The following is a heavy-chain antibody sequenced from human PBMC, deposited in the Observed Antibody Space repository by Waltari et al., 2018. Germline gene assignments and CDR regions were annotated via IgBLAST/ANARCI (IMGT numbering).Heavy chain of an antibody. CDR2: FDPEDGET. Sequence: QVQLVQSGAEVKKPGASVKVSCKVSGYTRADLSLHWVRQAPGKGLEWMGGFDPEDGETAYAQKFQGRFTMTEDTSADTAYMELSSLRSEDTAVYYCATEPLYGEAPGVFHIWGQGTMVTVSS. CDR1: GYTRADLS. V-gene: IGHV1-24*01. J-gene: IGHJ3*02. D-gene: IGHD3-10*01. CDR3: ATEPLYGEAPGVFHI.